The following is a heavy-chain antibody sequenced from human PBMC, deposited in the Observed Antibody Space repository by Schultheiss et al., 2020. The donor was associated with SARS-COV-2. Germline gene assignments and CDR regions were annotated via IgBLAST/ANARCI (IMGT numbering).Heavy chain of an antibody. CDR2: IYYSGST. J-gene: IGHJ6*02. D-gene: IGHD1/OR15-1a*01. V-gene: IGHV4-59*01. CDR3: ASSGNNGYYYYGMDV. CDR1: NGSISSYY. Sequence: SETLSLTCTVSNGSISSYYWRWIRQPPGKGLEWIGYIYYSGSTNYNPSLKSRVTISVDTSKNQFSLKLSSVTAADTAVYYCASSGNNGYYYYGMDVWGQGTTVTVSS.